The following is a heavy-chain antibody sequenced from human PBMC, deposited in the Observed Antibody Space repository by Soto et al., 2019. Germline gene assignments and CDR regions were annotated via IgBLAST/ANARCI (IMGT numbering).Heavy chain of an antibody. J-gene: IGHJ4*02. CDR3: AKDSASSGPFDY. D-gene: IGHD3-22*01. CDR2: ISWNSGSI. V-gene: IGHV3-9*01. Sequence: PGGSLRLSCAASGFTFDDYAMHWVRQAPGKGLEWVSGISWNSGSIGYADSVKGRFTISRDNAKNSLYLQMNSLRAEDTALYYCAKDSASSGPFDYWGQGXLVTVSS. CDR1: GFTFDDYA.